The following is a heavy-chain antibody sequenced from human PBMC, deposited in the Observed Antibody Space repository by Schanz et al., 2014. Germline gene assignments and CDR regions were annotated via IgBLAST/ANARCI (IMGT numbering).Heavy chain of an antibody. V-gene: IGHV3-7*02. CDR1: TFTFSSDW. CDR2: IKEDGSVK. Sequence: EVQLAESGGGLVQPGGSLRLSCAASTFTFSSDWMSWVRQAPGKGLEWVANIKEDGSVKDYVDSVKGRFTISRDNSKNTVHLQMNSLRAEDTAVYYCAKGRFGELSAFDIWGQGTMVTVSS. D-gene: IGHD3-10*01. CDR3: AKGRFGELSAFDI. J-gene: IGHJ3*02.